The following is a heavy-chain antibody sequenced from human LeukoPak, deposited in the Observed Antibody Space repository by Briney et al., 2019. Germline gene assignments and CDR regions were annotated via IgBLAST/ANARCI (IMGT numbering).Heavy chain of an antibody. CDR1: GGTFRSYA. D-gene: IGHD2-15*01. CDR2: IIPIFGTA. CDR3: ATAYCSGGSCYERRYYFDY. V-gene: IGHV1-69*05. J-gene: IGHJ4*02. Sequence: SVKVSCKASGGTFRSYAISWVRQAPGQGLEWMGGIIPIFGTANYAQKFQGRVTITTDESTSTAYMELSSLRSEDTAVYYCATAYCSGGSCYERRYYFDYWGQGTLVTVSS.